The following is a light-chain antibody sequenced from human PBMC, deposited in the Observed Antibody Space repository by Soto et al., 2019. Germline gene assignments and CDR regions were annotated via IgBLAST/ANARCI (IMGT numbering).Light chain of an antibody. V-gene: IGLV2-14*03. CDR3: SSYTRSSPLV. Sequence: QSVLTQPASVSGSPGQSITISCTGTSSDVGAYNYVSWYQQHPGNAPKLMIYDVSNRPSGVSNRFSGSKSGNTASLTISGRQAEDEAAYYCSSYTRSSPLVFGGGTKLTVL. CDR2: DVS. CDR1: SSDVGAYNY. J-gene: IGLJ2*01.